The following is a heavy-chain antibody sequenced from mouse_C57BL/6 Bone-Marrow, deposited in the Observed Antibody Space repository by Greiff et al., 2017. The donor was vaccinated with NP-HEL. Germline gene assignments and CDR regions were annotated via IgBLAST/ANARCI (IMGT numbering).Heavy chain of an antibody. CDR2: IDPNSGGT. Sequence: QVQLQQPGAELVKPGASVKLSCKASGYTFTSYLMHWVKQRPGRGLEWIGGIDPNSGGTKYNEKFKGKATLTVDKPSSTAYMQLNSLTSEDSAVYYCARYYYGGSSLDYWGQGTTLTVSS. CDR1: GYTFTSYL. D-gene: IGHD1-1*01. J-gene: IGHJ2*01. CDR3: ARYYYGGSSLDY. V-gene: IGHV1-72*01.